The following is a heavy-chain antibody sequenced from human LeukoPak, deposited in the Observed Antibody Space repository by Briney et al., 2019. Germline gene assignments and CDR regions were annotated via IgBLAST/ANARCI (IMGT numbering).Heavy chain of an antibody. Sequence: GGSLRLSCTASGFTFNTYAMSWVRQAPGKGLEWVSTIITTGGVSDYADSVKGRFTISRDNAKNSLYLQMNSLRAEDTAVYYCAGAAGIPGWFDPWGQGTLVTVSS. CDR2: IITTGGVS. D-gene: IGHD6-13*01. CDR3: AGAAGIPGWFDP. V-gene: IGHV3-23*01. J-gene: IGHJ5*02. CDR1: GFTFNTYA.